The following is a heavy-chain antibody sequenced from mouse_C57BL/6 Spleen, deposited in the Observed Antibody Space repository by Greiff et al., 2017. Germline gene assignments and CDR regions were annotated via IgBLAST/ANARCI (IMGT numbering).Heavy chain of an antibody. J-gene: IGHJ1*03. CDR1: GFTFSSYT. V-gene: IGHV5-9*01. CDR2: ISRGGGNT. CDR3: ARTPFITTVVGDWYFDV. D-gene: IGHD1-1*01. Sequence: EVKLVESGGGLVKPGGSLKLSCAASGFTFSSYTMSWVRQTPEKRLEWVATISRGGGNTYYPDSVKGRFTISRDNAKNTLYLQMSSLRSEDTALXYCARTPFITTVVGDWYFDVWGTGTTVTVSS.